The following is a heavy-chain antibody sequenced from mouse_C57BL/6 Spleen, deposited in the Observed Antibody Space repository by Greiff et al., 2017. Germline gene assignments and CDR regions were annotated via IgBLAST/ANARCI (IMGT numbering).Heavy chain of an antibody. CDR3: ARFITTVVEGAWFAY. Sequence: LQESGAELAKPGASVKLSCKASGYTFTSYWMHWVKQRPGQGLEWIGYINPSSGYTKYNQKFKDKATLTADKSSSTAYMQLSSLTYEDSAVYYCARFITTVVEGAWFAYWGQGTLVTVSA. V-gene: IGHV1-7*01. D-gene: IGHD1-1*01. CDR2: INPSSGYT. CDR1: GYTFTSYW. J-gene: IGHJ3*01.